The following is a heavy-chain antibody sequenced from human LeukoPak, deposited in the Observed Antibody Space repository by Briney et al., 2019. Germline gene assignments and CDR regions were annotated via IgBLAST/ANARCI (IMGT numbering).Heavy chain of an antibody. J-gene: IGHJ5*02. CDR3: ARERGDYYGSGSYYPNPHNWFDP. CDR2: IIPILGIA. V-gene: IGHV1-69*04. Sequence: SVKVSCKASGGTFSSYAISWVRQAPGQGLEWMGRIIPILGIANYAQKFQGRVTITADKSTSTAYMELSSLRSGDTAVYYCARERGDYYGSGSYYPNPHNWFDPWGQGTLVTVSS. CDR1: GGTFSSYA. D-gene: IGHD3-10*01.